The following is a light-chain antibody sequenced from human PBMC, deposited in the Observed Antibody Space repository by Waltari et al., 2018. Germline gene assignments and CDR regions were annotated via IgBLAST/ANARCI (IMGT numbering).Light chain of an antibody. CDR1: QSVSSS. J-gene: IGKJ4*01. CDR3: QQRSAWPT. Sequence: EIVLTQSPATLSLSPGERATLSCGASQSVSSSLGWYQQKPGQAPRLLIYDASNRATGIPARFSGSGSGTDFTLTISSLEPEDFAIYYCQQRSAWPTFGGGTKVEIK. CDR2: DAS. V-gene: IGKV3-11*01.